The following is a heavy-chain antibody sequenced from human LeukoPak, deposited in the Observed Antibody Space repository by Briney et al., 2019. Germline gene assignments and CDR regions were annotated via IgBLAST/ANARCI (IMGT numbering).Heavy chain of an antibody. CDR2: ISSSSSYI. CDR3: AKDSTSIFGVVISPDYY. D-gene: IGHD3-3*01. CDR1: GFTFSSYS. Sequence: GGSLRLSCAASGFTFSSYSMNWVRQAPGKGLEWVSSISSSSSYIYYADSVKGRFTISRDNSKNTLYLQMNSLRAEDTAVYYCAKDSTSIFGVVISPDYYWGQGTLVTVSS. J-gene: IGHJ4*02. V-gene: IGHV3-21*04.